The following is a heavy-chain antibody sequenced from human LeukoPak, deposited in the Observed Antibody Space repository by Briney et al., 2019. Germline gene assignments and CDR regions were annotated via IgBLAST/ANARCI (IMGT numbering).Heavy chain of an antibody. CDR3: AKDYDGDSTWGGYFDY. Sequence: PGGSLRLSCAASGFTFSSYGMHWVRQAPGKGLEWVAVISYDGSNKYYADSVKGRFTISRDNSKNTLYLQMNSLRAEDTAVYYCAKDYDGDSTWGGYFDYWGQGTLVTVSS. CDR1: GFTFSSYG. V-gene: IGHV3-30*18. J-gene: IGHJ4*02. D-gene: IGHD4-17*01. CDR2: ISYDGSNK.